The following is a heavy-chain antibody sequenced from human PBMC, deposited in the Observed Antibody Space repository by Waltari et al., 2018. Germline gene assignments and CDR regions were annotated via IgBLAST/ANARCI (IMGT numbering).Heavy chain of an antibody. CDR1: GGSISSGRHS. CDR2: INTSGGT. J-gene: IGHJ4*02. D-gene: IGHD3-10*01. V-gene: IGHV4-61*02. Sequence: QVQLQESGPGLVKPSQTLSLTCTVFGGSISSGRHSWSWIRQPAGKGLEWLGNINTSGGTNYHPPLKSRVAISIDTSKNQFSLKLSSVTAADTAVYYCARGLLWFGELKNFDYWGQGTLVTVSS. CDR3: ARGLLWFGELKNFDY.